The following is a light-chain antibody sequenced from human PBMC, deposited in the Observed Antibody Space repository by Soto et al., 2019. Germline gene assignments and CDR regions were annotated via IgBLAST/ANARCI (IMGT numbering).Light chain of an antibody. V-gene: IGKV3-15*01. CDR1: QSVSTS. J-gene: IGKJ1*01. CDR2: GAS. CDR3: QQYNNWWT. Sequence: EIVMTQSPATLSVSPGETATLSCRASQSVSTSLAWYQQKPGQAPRLLISGASTRAPGVPARFSGSGSETECTQTISSLQSEHFSVYYCQQYNNWWTFGQGTKVEIK.